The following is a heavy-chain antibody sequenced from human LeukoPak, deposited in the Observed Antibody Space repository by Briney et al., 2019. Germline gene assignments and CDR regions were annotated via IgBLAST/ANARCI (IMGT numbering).Heavy chain of an antibody. J-gene: IGHJ4*02. Sequence: GGSLRLSCAASAFTFSNYAMSWVRQAPGKGLEWVSGISGSGFATYYADSVKGRFTISRDNSKSTLYLQMNSLRAEDTAVYYCAKDSVAAPRYYFDYWGQGTQVTVSS. D-gene: IGHD6-19*01. CDR3: AKDSVAAPRYYFDY. CDR2: ISGSGFAT. V-gene: IGHV3-23*01. CDR1: AFTFSNYA.